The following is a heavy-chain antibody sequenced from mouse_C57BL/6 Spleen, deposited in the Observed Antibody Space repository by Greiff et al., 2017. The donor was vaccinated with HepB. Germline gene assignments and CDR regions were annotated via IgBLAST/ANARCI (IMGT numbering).Heavy chain of an antibody. J-gene: IGHJ3*01. Sequence: VQLQQSGAELVRPGASVKLSCTASGFNIKDDYMHWVKQRPEQGLEWIGWIDPENGDTEYASKFQGKATITADTSSNTAYLQLSSLTSEDTAVYYCTTWGYPWFAYWGHRTLVTVSA. CDR3: TTWGYPWFAY. V-gene: IGHV14-4*01. CDR2: IDPENGDT. CDR1: GFNIKDDY. D-gene: IGHD2-2*01.